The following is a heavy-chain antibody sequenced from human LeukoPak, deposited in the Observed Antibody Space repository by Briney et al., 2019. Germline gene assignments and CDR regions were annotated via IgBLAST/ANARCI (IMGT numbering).Heavy chain of an antibody. CDR2: ISWNSGSI. V-gene: IGHV3-9*01. J-gene: IGHJ4*02. Sequence: GGSLRLSCAASGFTFDDYAMHWVRQAPGKGLEWVSGISWNSGSIGYADSVKGRFTISRDNAKNSLYLQMNSLRAEDTALYYCAKVAVASTGGFDYWGQGTLVTVSS. CDR1: GFTFDDYA. D-gene: IGHD6-19*01. CDR3: AKVAVASTGGFDY.